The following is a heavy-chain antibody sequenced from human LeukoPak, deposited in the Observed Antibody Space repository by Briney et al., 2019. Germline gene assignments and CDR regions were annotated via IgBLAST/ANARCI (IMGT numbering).Heavy chain of an antibody. CDR1: GFRFSSSG. Sequence: GSLRLSCVASGFRFSSSGMPWVRQAPGKGLEYVSAPSSNGGGTYGTYYANSVKGRFTVSRDNSKNMLYLQMGSLRVEDMAVYYCPRAYGNSDDYWGQGTLVTVSS. CDR2: PSSNGGGTYGT. J-gene: IGHJ4*02. V-gene: IGHV3-64*01. CDR3: PRAYGNSDDY. D-gene: IGHD4-11*01.